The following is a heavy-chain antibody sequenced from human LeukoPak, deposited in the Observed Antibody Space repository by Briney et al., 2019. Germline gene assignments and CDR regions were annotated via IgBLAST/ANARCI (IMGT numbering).Heavy chain of an antibody. CDR3: AELGITMIGGV. CDR2: IIGGGETT. D-gene: IGHD3-10*02. V-gene: IGHV3-23*01. J-gene: IGHJ6*04. CDR1: GCTFSTYA. Sequence: GGSLRLSCAASGCTFSTYAMSWGRQAPGRGREWVSSIIGGGETTHYTESVKGRFTISRDNSKNTLYLQMNSLRAEDTAVYYCAELGITMIGGVWGKGTTVTISS.